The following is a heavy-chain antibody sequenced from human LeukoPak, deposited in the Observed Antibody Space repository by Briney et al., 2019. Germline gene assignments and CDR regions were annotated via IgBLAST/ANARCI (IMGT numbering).Heavy chain of an antibody. CDR3: ARDRKDYDFWSGYYTFDY. CDR1: GFXFSDYY. V-gene: IGHV3-11*06. D-gene: IGHD3-3*01. J-gene: IGHJ4*02. Sequence: GGSLRLSCAASGFXFSDYYISWIRQAPGKGLEWVSYISSSSSYTNYADSVKGRFTISRDNAKNSLYLQMNSLRAEDTAVYYCARDRKDYDFWSGYYTFDYWGQGTLVTVSS. CDR2: ISSSSSYT.